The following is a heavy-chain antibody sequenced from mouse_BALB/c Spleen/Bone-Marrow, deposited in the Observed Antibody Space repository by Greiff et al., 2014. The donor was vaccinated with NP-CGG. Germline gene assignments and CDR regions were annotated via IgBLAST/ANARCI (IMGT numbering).Heavy chain of an antibody. J-gene: IGHJ2*01. V-gene: IGHV7-3*02. CDR1: GFTFTDYY. CDR2: IRNKANGYTT. CDR3: ARDKGRVFFDY. Sequence: EVQGVESGGGLVQPGGSLRLSCAPSGFTFTDYYMNWVRQPPGKALEWLGFIRNKANGYTTEYSASVKSRFTISRDNSQNILYLQMNTLRVDDSATYYCARDKGRVFFDYWGQGTTLTVSS.